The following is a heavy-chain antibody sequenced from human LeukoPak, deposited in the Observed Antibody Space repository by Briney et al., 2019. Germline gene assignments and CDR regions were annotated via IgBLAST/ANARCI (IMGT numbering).Heavy chain of an antibody. V-gene: IGHV4-30-2*01. D-gene: IGHD1-26*01. Sequence: PSQTLSLTCTVSGGSISSGGYYWSWIRQPPGKGLEWIGYIYHSGSTYYNPSLKSRVTISVDRSKNQFSLKLSSVTAADTAVYYCAREILPGGLLGLEYYFDYWGQGTLVTVSS. CDR1: GGSISSGGYY. CDR2: IYHSGST. CDR3: AREILPGGLLGLEYYFDY. J-gene: IGHJ4*02.